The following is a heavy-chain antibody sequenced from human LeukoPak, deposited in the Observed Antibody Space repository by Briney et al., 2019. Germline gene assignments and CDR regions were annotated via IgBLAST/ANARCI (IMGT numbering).Heavy chain of an antibody. CDR1: GFTFSTYG. Sequence: PGGSLRLSCAASGFTFSTYGMHWVRQAPGKGLKWVAVIWYDGRTQFYAESVKGRFAVSRDNSKNTLYLQMNSLRAEDTAVYHCARGEYYHESSGYPNYWGQGTLVTVSS. CDR2: IWYDGRTQ. D-gene: IGHD3-22*01. CDR3: ARGEYYHESSGYPNY. J-gene: IGHJ4*02. V-gene: IGHV3-33*01.